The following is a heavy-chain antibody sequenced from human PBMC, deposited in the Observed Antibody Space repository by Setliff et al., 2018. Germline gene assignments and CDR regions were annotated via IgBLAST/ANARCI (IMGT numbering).Heavy chain of an antibody. CDR2: IYTRGST. CDR3: ALAYCRSTTCHPLYY. CDR1: GGSINEANYY. Sequence: ASETLSLTCTVSGGSINEANYYWSWIRQPAGKGLEWIGHIYTRGSTNYNPSLRSRVSISVDTSKNHFSLRLSSVAATDTAVYYCALAYCRSTTCHPLYYWGQGTLVTVSS. V-gene: IGHV4-61*09. D-gene: IGHD2-2*01. J-gene: IGHJ4*02.